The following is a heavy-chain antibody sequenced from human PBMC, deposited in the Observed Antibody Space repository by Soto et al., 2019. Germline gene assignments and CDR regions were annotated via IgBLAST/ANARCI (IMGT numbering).Heavy chain of an antibody. J-gene: IGHJ5*02. CDR3: ARDRGYSGYDWGYNWFDP. CDR2: INQDESEK. CDR1: GFTFGNYW. V-gene: IGHV3-7*01. Sequence: GGSLRLSCAASGFTFGNYWMSWVRQAPGKGLEWVANINQDESEKYYVDSVKGRFTISRDNAKNSLYLQMNSLSAEDTAVSYCARDRGYSGYDWGYNWFDPWGQGTLVTVSS. D-gene: IGHD5-12*01.